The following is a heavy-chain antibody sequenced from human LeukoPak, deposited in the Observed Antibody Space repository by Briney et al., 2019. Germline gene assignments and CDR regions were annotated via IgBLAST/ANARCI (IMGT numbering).Heavy chain of an antibody. CDR2: INHSGST. D-gene: IGHD3-10*01. V-gene: IGHV4-34*01. Sequence: SETLSLTCAVYGGSFSGYYWSWIRQPPGKGLEWIGEINHSGSTNYNPSLKSRVTISVDTSKNQFSLKLSSVAAADTAVYYCARGSAITMVRGVIRRWFDPWGQGTLVTVSS. CDR3: ARGSAITMVRGVIRRWFDP. J-gene: IGHJ5*02. CDR1: GGSFSGYY.